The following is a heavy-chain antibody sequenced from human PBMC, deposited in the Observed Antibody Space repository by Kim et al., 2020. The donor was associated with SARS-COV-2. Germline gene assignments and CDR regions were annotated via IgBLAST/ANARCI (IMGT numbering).Heavy chain of an antibody. V-gene: IGHV4-59*01. D-gene: IGHD3-22*01. Sequence: SETLSLTCTVSGGSISSYYWSWIRQPPGKGLEWVGYIYYSGSTNYNPSLRRRVTISVYTSKNQFSLQLSSVTAAATAVYYCARVWEHYYERRGYGAFDIWGQGTMVTVSS. J-gene: IGHJ3*02. CDR3: ARVWEHYYERRGYGAFDI. CDR1: GGSISSYY. CDR2: IYYSGST.